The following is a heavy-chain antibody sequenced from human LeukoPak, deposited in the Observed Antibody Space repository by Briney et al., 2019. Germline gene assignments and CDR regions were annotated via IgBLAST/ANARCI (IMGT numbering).Heavy chain of an antibody. Sequence: ASVKVSCKASGGTFSRYGISWVRQAPEQGLEWMGGIIPLFGTANYAQKFQGRVTITADESTSTAYMELSRLRPEDTALYYCAREWNYETSGYYYYYWGQGTLVTVSS. CDR1: GGTFSRYG. CDR3: AREWNYETSGYYYYY. J-gene: IGHJ4*02. D-gene: IGHD3-22*01. V-gene: IGHV1-69*01. CDR2: IIPLFGTA.